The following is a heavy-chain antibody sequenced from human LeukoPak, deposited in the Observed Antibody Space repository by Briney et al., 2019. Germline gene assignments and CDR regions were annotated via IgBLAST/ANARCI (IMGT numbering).Heavy chain of an antibody. V-gene: IGHV3-49*04. J-gene: IGHJ4*02. CDR1: GFTFGDHA. CDR2: IRSKAYGGTT. Sequence: GGSLRLSCTASGFTFGDHAMSWDRQAPGKGLEWVGFIRSKAYGGTTEYAASVKGRFTISRDDSKSIAYLQMNSLKTEDTAVYYCTRAVAHLDYWGQGTLVTVSS. CDR3: TRAVAHLDY. D-gene: IGHD4-23*01.